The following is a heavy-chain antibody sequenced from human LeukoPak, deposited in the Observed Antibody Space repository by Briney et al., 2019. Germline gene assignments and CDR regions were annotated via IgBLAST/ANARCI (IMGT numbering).Heavy chain of an antibody. CDR3: ARWVTGTTRAFDI. CDR2: IYYSGST. J-gene: IGHJ3*02. D-gene: IGHD1-7*01. V-gene: IGHV4-59*01. CDR1: GGSISSYY. Sequence: SETLSLTCTVSGGSISSYYWSWIRQPPGKGLEWIGYIYYSGSTNYNPSLKGRVTISVDTSKNQFSLKLSSVTAADTAVYYCARWVTGTTRAFDIWGQGTMVTVSS.